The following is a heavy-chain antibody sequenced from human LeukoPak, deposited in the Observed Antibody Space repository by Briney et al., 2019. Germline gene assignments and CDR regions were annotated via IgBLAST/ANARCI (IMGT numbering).Heavy chain of an antibody. D-gene: IGHD3-22*01. CDR2: IYYGGSS. J-gene: IGHJ4*02. Sequence: SQTLSLTCTVSGGSISSGGYYWSWIRQPAGKGLEWIGYIYYGGSSKYSPSLKSRVTILVDASKNQFSLKLSSVTAADTAVYYCARVGSDSSGHYSSFLDYWGQGTLVTVSS. CDR3: ARVGSDSSGHYSSFLDY. V-gene: IGHV4-61*10. CDR1: GGSISSGGYY.